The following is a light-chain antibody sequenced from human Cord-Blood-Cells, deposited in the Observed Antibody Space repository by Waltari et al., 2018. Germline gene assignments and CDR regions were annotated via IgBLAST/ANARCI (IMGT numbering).Light chain of an antibody. CDR2: DVS. V-gene: IGLV2-14*01. CDR3: SSYTSSSTLV. CDR1: SSAVGGYNY. J-gene: IGLJ2*01. Sequence: QSALTQPASVSGSPGPSLTISCTGTSSAVGGYNYFSWYQQHPGKAPKLMIYDVSNRPSGVSNRFSGSKSGNTASLTISGLQAEDEADYYCSSYTSSSTLVFGGGTKLTVL.